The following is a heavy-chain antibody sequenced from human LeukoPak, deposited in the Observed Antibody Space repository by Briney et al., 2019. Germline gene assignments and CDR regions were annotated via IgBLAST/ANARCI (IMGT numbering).Heavy chain of an antibody. CDR2: IYYSGST. D-gene: IGHD3-22*01. J-gene: IGHJ3*02. CDR3: ARIVVVEDDAFDI. V-gene: IGHV4-59*08. Sequence: SETLSLTCTVPGGSISSYYWSWIRQPPGKGLEWIGYIYYSGSTNYNPSLKSRVTISVDTSKNQFSLKLSSVTAADTAVYYCARIVVVEDDAFDIWGQGTMVTVSS. CDR1: GGSISSYY.